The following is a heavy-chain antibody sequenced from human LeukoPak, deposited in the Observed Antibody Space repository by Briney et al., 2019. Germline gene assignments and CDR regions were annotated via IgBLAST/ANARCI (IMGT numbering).Heavy chain of an antibody. V-gene: IGHV3-30*04. CDR1: GFTFSSYA. J-gene: IGHJ4*02. CDR2: ISYDGSNK. Sequence: GGSLRLSCAASGFTFSSYAMHWVRQAPGKGLEWVAVISYDGSNKHYADSVKGRFTISRDNSKNTLYLQMNSLRAEDAAVYYCARPLAVYWGQGTLVTVSS. CDR3: ARPLAVY.